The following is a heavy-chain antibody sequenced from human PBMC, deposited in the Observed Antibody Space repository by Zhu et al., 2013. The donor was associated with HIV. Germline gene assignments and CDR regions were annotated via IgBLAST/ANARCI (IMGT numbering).Heavy chain of an antibody. CDR1: GFTFSSYA. Sequence: EVQLLESGGGLVQPGGSLRLSCAASGFTFSSYAMSWVRQAPGKGLEWVSAISGSGGSTYYADSVKGRFTISRDNSKNTLYLQMSSLRAEDTAVYYCARVLQWPKYYFDYWGQGTLVTVSS. CDR3: ARVLQWPKYYFDY. V-gene: IGHV3-23*01. CDR2: ISGSGGST. J-gene: IGHJ4*02. D-gene: IGHD6-19*01.